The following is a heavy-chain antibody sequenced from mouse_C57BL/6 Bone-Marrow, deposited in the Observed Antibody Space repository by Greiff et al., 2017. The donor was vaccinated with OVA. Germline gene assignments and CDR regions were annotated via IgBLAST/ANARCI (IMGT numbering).Heavy chain of an antibody. D-gene: IGHD1-1*01. CDR2: ISSGGSYT. J-gene: IGHJ2*01. V-gene: IGHV5-6*01. Sequence: EVMLVESGGDLVKPGGSLKLSCAASGFTFSSYGMSWVRKTPDKRLEWVATISSGGSYTYYTDSVKGRFTISRDNAKKTLYLQRSILNSEYTAMYYCARHGDYGSFFDYWGQGTTLTVSS. CDR3: ARHGDYGSFFDY. CDR1: GFTFSSYG.